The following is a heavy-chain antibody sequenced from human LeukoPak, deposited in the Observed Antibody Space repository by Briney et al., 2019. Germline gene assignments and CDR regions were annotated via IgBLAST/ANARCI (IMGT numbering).Heavy chain of an antibody. J-gene: IGHJ4*02. D-gene: IGHD2-15*01. CDR1: GFTFSSYW. V-gene: IGHV3-7*04. CDR3: ARDRSRYCSGGSCSRFDY. CDR2: IKQDGSEK. Sequence: GGSLRLSCAASGFTFSSYWMSWVRQAPGKGLEWVANIKQDGSEKYYVDSVKGRFTISRDNAKNSLYLQMNSLRAEDTAVYYCARDRSRYCSGGSCSRFDYWGQGTLVTVSS.